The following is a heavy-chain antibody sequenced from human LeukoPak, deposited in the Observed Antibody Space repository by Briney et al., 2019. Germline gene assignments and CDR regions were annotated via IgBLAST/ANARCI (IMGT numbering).Heavy chain of an antibody. CDR1: GYTFTSYG. CDR2: ISTFNGDT. Sequence: ASVKVSCKASGYTFTSYGISWVRQAPGQGLEWMGWISTFNGDTNYAQKLQGRVTMTTDTSTNTAYMELRSLRSDDTAVYYCAREGLGELTLDYWGQGTLVTVSS. D-gene: IGHD3-16*01. V-gene: IGHV1-18*01. CDR3: AREGLGELTLDY. J-gene: IGHJ4*02.